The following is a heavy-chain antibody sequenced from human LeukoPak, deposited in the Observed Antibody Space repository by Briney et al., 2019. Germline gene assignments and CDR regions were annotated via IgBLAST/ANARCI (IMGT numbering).Heavy chain of an antibody. J-gene: IGHJ4*02. CDR3: ASGWHFWDYFDY. CDR2: VYYSGSASYSGST. V-gene: IGHV4-39*07. Sequence: SETLSLTCTVSGGSISSSTYYWAWIRQPPGKGLEWIGSVYYSGSASYSGSTYYNPSLKSRATISLDTSKNQFSLKLSSVTAADTAVYYCASGWHFWDYFDYWGQGTLVTVSS. CDR1: GGSISSSTYY. D-gene: IGHD3-3*02.